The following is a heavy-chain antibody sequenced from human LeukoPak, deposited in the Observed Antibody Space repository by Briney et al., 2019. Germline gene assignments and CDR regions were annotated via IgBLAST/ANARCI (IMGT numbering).Heavy chain of an antibody. CDR2: LSTYNGNT. CDR3: ARPYDTSGYYNYYLDY. J-gene: IGHJ4*02. V-gene: IGHV1-18*01. CDR1: GYTFTNHG. Sequence: ASVKVSCKASGYTFTNHGISWVRQAPGQGLEWMGWLSTYNGNTNYAQKLQGRVTMTTDTSTSTAYMELRSLKSDDTAVYFCARPYDTSGYYNYYLDYWGQGTLVTVSS. D-gene: IGHD3-22*01.